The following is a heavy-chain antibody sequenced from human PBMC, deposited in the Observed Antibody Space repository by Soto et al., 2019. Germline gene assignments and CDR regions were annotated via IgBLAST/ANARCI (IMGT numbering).Heavy chain of an antibody. Sequence: GGSLRLSCAVSGFTFSNYAVSWVRQAPGKGLEWVSSISGGGGSTYYADSVKGRFTISKDNSKNTLYLQMNSLRAEDTAVYYCAKEHGDYIPYYYGMDVWGQGTTVTVYS. D-gene: IGHD4-17*01. CDR3: AKEHGDYIPYYYGMDV. CDR2: ISGGGGST. V-gene: IGHV3-23*01. J-gene: IGHJ6*02. CDR1: GFTFSNYA.